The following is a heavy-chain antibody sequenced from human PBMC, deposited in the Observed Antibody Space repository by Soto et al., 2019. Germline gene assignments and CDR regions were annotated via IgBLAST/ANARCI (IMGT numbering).Heavy chain of an antibody. CDR2: TYYRSKWYN. V-gene: IGHV6-1*01. J-gene: IGHJ3*02. CDR3: AKTRLPSYAFDI. Sequence: PSQTLSLTYALSGDSVSSNSAAWNWIRQSPSRGLEWLGRTYYRSKWYNDYAVPVKSRITPNPHTSQNPFSLQLNSVTPQDTAVYYCAKTRLPSYAFDIWGQGTMVTVSS. CDR1: GDSVSSNSAA. D-gene: IGHD4-17*01.